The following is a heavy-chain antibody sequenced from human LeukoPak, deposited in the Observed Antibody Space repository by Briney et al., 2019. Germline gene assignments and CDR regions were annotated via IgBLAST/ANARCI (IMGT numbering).Heavy chain of an antibody. V-gene: IGHV3-30*02. J-gene: IGHJ4*02. CDR3: AKEGWLQMRGYFDY. D-gene: IGHD5-24*01. CDR1: GFTFSSYG. CDR2: IRYDGSNK. Sequence: GGSLRLSCAASGFTFSSYGMHWVPQAPGKGLEWVAFIRYDGSNKYYADSVKGRFTISRDNSKNTLYLQMNSLRAEDTAVYYCAKEGWLQMRGYFDYWGQGTLVTVSS.